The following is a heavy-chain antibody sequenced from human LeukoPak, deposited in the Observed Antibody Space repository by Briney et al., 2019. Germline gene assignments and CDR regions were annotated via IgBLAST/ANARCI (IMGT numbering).Heavy chain of an antibody. V-gene: IGHV3-23*01. CDR3: AKAAEGGFSPAPAS. J-gene: IGHJ4*02. CDR1: GFNFFTYA. CDR2: ISGSGGGT. D-gene: IGHD2-15*01. Sequence: GGSLRLSCAASGFNFFTYAMSWVRQAPGKGLEWVSAISGSGGGTYYADSVKGRFTISRDDSKNTVYLQMQSLRAEDTATYYWAKAAEGGFSPAPASWGQGILVIVSS.